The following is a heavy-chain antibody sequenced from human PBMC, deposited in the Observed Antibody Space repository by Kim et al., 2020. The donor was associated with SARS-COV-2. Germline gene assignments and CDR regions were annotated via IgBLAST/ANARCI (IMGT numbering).Heavy chain of an antibody. J-gene: IGHJ4*02. D-gene: IGHD1-26*01. CDR3: AGTARGANFDY. V-gene: IGHV4-4*09. Sequence: NPPLRSRVTISVDTSKNQFSLKLSSVTAADTAVYYCAGTARGANFDYWGRGALVTVSS.